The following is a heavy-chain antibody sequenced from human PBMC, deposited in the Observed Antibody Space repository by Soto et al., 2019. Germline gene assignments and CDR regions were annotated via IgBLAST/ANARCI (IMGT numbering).Heavy chain of an antibody. CDR1: GFTFNHYA. CDR2: VSGRGGSK. D-gene: IGHD4-17*01. J-gene: IGHJ6*01. V-gene: IGHV3-23*01. CDR3: AKDSTVTTSLYFYYYGFDV. Sequence: GWSLRLSCTASGFTFNHYAMTWVRQAPGRGLEWVASVSGRGGSKKYADSVKGRFIISRDNSNSTLYLQMDSLGGEDTAVYYCAKDSTVTTSLYFYYYGFDVWGQGTTVTVSS.